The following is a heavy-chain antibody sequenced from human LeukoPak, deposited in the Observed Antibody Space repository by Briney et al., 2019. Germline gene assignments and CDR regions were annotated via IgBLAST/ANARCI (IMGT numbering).Heavy chain of an antibody. J-gene: IGHJ3*01. D-gene: IGHD6-19*01. Sequence: SETLSLSCGVFGGSISGTYGTWGRPPPGKGLGWRGEISARGGTNAQPSLKSRVSIALDRSTNQISLRLTSVTAADTAMYYCTRAEEHSTRSGDSSAWYARTSSRPAAYDVWGQGTMVTVSS. CDR3: TRAEEHSTRSGDSSAWYARTSSRPAAYDV. CDR1: GGSISGTY. V-gene: IGHV4-34*01. CDR2: ISARGGT.